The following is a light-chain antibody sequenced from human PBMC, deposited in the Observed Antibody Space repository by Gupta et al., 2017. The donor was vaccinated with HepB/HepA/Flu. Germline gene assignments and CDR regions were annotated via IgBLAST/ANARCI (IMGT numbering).Light chain of an antibody. J-gene: IGKJ1*01. Sequence: DIVMTQSPDSLAVSLGERATTNCKSSQSVLYSFNNKKYLAWYQQKAGQPPKLLIYWASTRESGVPDRFSGSGSGTDFTLTISSLQAEDVAVYYCQQYYSTPWTFGQGTTVEIK. V-gene: IGKV4-1*01. CDR3: QQYYSTPWT. CDR2: WAS. CDR1: QSVLYSFNNKKY.